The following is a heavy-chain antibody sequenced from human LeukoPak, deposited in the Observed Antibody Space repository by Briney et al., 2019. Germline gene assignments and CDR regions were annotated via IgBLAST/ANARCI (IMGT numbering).Heavy chain of an antibody. V-gene: IGHV3-48*03. CDR3: AELGITMIGGV. D-gene: IGHD3-10*02. CDR1: GFTFSNHD. J-gene: IGHJ6*04. Sequence: LTGGSLRLSCAASGFTFSNHDMTWIRQAPGKGLEWVSYISSSGSTIYYADSVKGRFTISRDNAKNSLYLQMNSLRAEDTAVYYCAELGITMIGGVWGKGTTVTISS. CDR2: ISSSGSTI.